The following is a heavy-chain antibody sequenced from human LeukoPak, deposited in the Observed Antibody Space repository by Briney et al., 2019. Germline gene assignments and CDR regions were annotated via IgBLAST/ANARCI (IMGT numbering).Heavy chain of an antibody. CDR2: IRSKANSYAT. V-gene: IGHV3-73*01. Sequence: GGSLRLSCAASGFTFSGSAMHWVRQASGKGLEWVGRIRSKANSYATAYAASVKGRFTISRDDSKNTAYLQMNSLKTEDTAVYYCTRPEHDFDWFPPPGGYWGQGTLVTVSS. J-gene: IGHJ4*02. CDR3: TRPEHDFDWFPPPGGY. D-gene: IGHD3-9*01. CDR1: GFTFSGSA.